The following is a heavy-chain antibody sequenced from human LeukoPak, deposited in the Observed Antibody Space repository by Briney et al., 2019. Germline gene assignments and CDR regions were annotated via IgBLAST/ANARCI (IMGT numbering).Heavy chain of an antibody. D-gene: IGHD3-3*01. CDR2: IYYSGST. J-gene: IGHJ5*02. CDR3: ARRVVEYDFWSGYPNWFDP. CDR1: GGSISSYY. V-gene: IGHV4-59*12. Sequence: PSETLSLTCTVSGGSISSYYWSWIRQPPGKGLEWIGYIYYSGSTNYNPSLKSRVTISVDTSKNQFSLKLSSVTAADTAVYYCARRVVEYDFWSGYPNWFDPWGQGTLVTVSS.